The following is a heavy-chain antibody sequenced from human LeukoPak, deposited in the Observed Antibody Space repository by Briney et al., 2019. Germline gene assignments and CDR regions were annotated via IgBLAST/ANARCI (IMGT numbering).Heavy chain of an antibody. Sequence: SETLSLTCTVSGGSISSSSYYWGWIRQPPGKGLEWIGSIYYSGSTYYNPSLKSRVTISVDTSKNQFPLKLSSVTAADTAVYYCARRARERDGDWAFDIWGQGTMVTVSS. CDR2: IYYSGST. V-gene: IGHV4-39*01. D-gene: IGHD4-17*01. CDR1: GGSISSSSYY. CDR3: ARRARERDGDWAFDI. J-gene: IGHJ3*02.